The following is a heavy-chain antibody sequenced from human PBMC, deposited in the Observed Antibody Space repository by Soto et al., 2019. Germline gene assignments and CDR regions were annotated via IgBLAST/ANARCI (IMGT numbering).Heavy chain of an antibody. Sequence: QVQLVESGGGVVQPGRSLRLSCAASGFTFSAYGMYWVRQAPGKGLEWVAVISYDGSNKYYADSVKGRFTISRDNSKNTLYLQMNSLRAEDTAVYYCASSTNGGWFDPWGQGTLVTVSS. CDR2: ISYDGSNK. D-gene: IGHD2-2*01. J-gene: IGHJ5*02. CDR3: ASSTNGGWFDP. V-gene: IGHV3-30*03. CDR1: GFTFSAYG.